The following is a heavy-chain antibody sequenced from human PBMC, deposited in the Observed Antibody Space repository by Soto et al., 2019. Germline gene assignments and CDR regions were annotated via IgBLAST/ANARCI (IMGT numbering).Heavy chain of an antibody. CDR3: ARDTPGYGDYLYYYYGMDV. CDR1: GFTFSSYA. CDR2: ISYDGSNK. D-gene: IGHD4-17*01. J-gene: IGHJ6*02. V-gene: IGHV3-30-3*01. Sequence: GGSLRLSCAASGFTFSSYAMHWVRQAPGKGLEWVAVISYDGSNKYYADSVKGRFTISRDNSKNTLYLQMNSLRAEDTAVYYCARDTPGYGDYLYYYYGMDVWGQGTTVTV.